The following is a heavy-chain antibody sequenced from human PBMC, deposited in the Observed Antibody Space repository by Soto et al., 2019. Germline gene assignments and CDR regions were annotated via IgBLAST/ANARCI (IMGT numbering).Heavy chain of an antibody. V-gene: IGHV3-23*01. CDR1: GFTFITYS. J-gene: IGHJ3*02. CDR3: AKCMQAYWNYDAHHI. CDR2: ITATGGNT. Sequence: GGSLRLSCADSGFTFITYSMTWVRQAPGKGLEWVAHITATGGNTYYADSVRGRFTISRDTSGNTLYLQMNSLRAEDTALYYCAKCMQAYWNYDAHHIWGQGTMVTVSS. D-gene: IGHD1-7*01.